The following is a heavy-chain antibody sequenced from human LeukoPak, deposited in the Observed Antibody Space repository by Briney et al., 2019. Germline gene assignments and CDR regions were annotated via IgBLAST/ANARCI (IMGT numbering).Heavy chain of an antibody. Sequence: GGSLRLSCAASGFTFSSYAMSWVRQAPGKGLEWVSAISGSGGSTYYADSVKGRFTISRDNSKNTLYLQMNSLRAEDTAVYYCAKDRTRGYSYGYAFDIWGQGTMVTVSS. D-gene: IGHD5-18*01. CDR3: AKDRTRGYSYGYAFDI. J-gene: IGHJ3*02. CDR1: GFTFSSYA. V-gene: IGHV3-23*01. CDR2: ISGSGGST.